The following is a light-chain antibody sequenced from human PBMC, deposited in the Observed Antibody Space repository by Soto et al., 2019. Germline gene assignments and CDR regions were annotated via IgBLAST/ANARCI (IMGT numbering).Light chain of an antibody. J-gene: IGLJ1*01. CDR3: GSWDSSLSAYV. CDR2: DDN. Sequence: QSVLTQPPSVSAAPGQKVTISCSGSSSNIGGNSVSRYQQLPGTAPQFLIYDDNKRPSRIPDRFSRSKSVTSATLASTGFKTGDEADHYCGSWDSSLSAYVFGTGTKVTVL. CDR1: SSNIGGNS. V-gene: IGLV1-51*01.